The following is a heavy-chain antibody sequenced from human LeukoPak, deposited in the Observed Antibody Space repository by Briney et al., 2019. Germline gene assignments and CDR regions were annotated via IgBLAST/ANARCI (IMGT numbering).Heavy chain of an antibody. CDR2: IYPGDSDT. Sequence: GESLKISCKGSGYSFTSYWIGWRRQMPGKGLEWMGIIYPGDSDTRYSPSFQGQVTISADKSINTAYLQWSSLKASDTAMYYCEILKYSGSYSFEYWGQGTLVTVSS. V-gene: IGHV5-51*01. D-gene: IGHD1-26*01. CDR1: GYSFTSYW. CDR3: EILKYSGSYSFEY. J-gene: IGHJ4*02.